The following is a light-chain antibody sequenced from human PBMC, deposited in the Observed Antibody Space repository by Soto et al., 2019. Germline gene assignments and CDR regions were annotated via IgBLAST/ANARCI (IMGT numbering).Light chain of an antibody. J-gene: IGLJ2*01. V-gene: IGLV2-14*01. CDR1: SSDVGGYSY. CDR2: DVS. Sequence: QSALTQPASVSGSPGQSITISCTGSSSDVGGYSYVSWYQQYPGKAPKLMIYDVSNRSSGVSNRFSGSKFGNTASLTISGLQAEDEADYYCSSYSTSTTLVVFGGGTKLTVL. CDR3: SSYSTSTTLVV.